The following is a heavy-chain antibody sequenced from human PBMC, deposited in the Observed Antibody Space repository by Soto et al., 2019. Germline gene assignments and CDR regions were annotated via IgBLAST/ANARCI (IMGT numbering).Heavy chain of an antibody. D-gene: IGHD3-22*01. Sequence: GGSLRLSCAASGFTFSSYGMHWVRQAPCKGLEWVAVIWYDGSNKYYADSVKGRFTISRDNSKNTLYLQMNSLRAEDTAVYYCARPYYYDSSGLMRGYYFDYWGQGTLVTVSS. J-gene: IGHJ4*02. V-gene: IGHV3-33*01. CDR2: IWYDGSNK. CDR3: ARPYYYDSSGLMRGYYFDY. CDR1: GFTFSSYG.